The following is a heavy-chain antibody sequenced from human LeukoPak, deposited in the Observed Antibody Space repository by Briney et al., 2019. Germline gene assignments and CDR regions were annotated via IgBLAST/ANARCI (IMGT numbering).Heavy chain of an antibody. Sequence: ASVKVSCKASGYTFTGYYIHWVRQAPGQGLEWMGWINPNSGGTNYAQKFQGRVTMTRDTSISTAYMELSRLRSDDTAVYYCARDPFWGVVVPAALDYWGQGTLVTVSS. D-gene: IGHD2-2*01. CDR3: ARDPFWGVVVPAALDY. V-gene: IGHV1-2*02. CDR2: INPNSGGT. CDR1: GYTFTGYY. J-gene: IGHJ4*02.